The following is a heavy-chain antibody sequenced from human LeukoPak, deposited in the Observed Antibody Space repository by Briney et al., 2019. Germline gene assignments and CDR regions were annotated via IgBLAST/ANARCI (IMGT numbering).Heavy chain of an antibody. V-gene: IGHV3-15*01. D-gene: IGHD3-10*01. Sequence: GGSLRLSCAASGFTFSNAWMSWVRQAPGKGLEWVGRIKSKTDGGTTDYAAPVKGRFTISRGDSKNTLYLQMNSLKTEDTAVYYCSGELLADYFDYWGQGTLVTVSS. CDR3: SGELLADYFDY. CDR1: GFTFSNAW. J-gene: IGHJ4*02. CDR2: IKSKTDGGTT.